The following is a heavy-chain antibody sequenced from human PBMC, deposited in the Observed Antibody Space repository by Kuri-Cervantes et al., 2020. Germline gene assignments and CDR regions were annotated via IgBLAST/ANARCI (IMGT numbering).Heavy chain of an antibody. CDR2: ISWNSGSI. V-gene: IGHV3-9*01. Sequence: SLKISCAASGFTFDDYVMHWVRQAPGKGLEWVSGISWNSGSIGYADSVKGRFTISRDNAKNSLYLQMNSLRAEDTALYYCASGGAYWGQGTLVTVSS. D-gene: IGHD3-3*01. CDR3: ASGGAY. CDR1: GFTFDDYV. J-gene: IGHJ4*02.